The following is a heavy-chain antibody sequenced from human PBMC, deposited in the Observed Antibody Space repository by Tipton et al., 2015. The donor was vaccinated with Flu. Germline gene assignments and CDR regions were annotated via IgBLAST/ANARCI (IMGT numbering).Heavy chain of an antibody. Sequence: LRLSCTVSGGSVSSGSYYWSWIRQPPGKGLEWIGYIYYSGSTNYNPSLKSRVTISVHTSKNQFSLKLSSVSAADTAVYYCARDRPARVSSGWYRAFDIWGQGTMVTVSS. J-gene: IGHJ3*02. CDR3: ARDRPARVSSGWYRAFDI. CDR1: GGSVSSGSYY. V-gene: IGHV4-61*01. D-gene: IGHD6-19*01. CDR2: IYYSGST.